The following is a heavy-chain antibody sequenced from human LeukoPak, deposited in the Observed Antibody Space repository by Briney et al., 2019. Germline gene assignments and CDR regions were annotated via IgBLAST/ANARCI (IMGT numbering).Heavy chain of an antibody. CDR1: GGSFSGYY. D-gene: IGHD4-17*01. Sequence: SETLSLTCAVYGGSFSGYYWSWIRQPPGKGPEWVGEINHSGSTNYNPSLKSRVTISVDTSKNQFSLKLSSVTAADTAVYYCARGTSYGDYKYYFDYWGQGTLVTVSS. V-gene: IGHV4-34*01. J-gene: IGHJ4*02. CDR2: INHSGST. CDR3: ARGTSYGDYKYYFDY.